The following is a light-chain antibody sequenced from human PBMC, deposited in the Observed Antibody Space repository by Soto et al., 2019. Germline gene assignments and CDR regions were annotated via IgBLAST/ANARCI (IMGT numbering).Light chain of an antibody. Sequence: EMVLTQSPATLSLSPGERATLSCRASQSVGDYLGWYQQKPGQAPRLLIYDASQRATGVPARFSASGSGTDFTLTISSLEPEDFAIYYCQQREDWPRAFGGGTKVEFK. V-gene: IGKV3-11*01. CDR2: DAS. J-gene: IGKJ4*01. CDR1: QSVGDY. CDR3: QQREDWPRA.